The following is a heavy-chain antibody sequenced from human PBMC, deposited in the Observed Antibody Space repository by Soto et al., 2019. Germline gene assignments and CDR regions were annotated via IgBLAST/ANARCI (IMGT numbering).Heavy chain of an antibody. Sequence: QLQLQESGPGLVKPSETLSLTCTVSGGSISSSSYYWGWIRQPPGKGLEWIGSIYYSGSTYYNPSLKGRVTISVDTSKNQFSLKLSSVTAADTAVYYCARLVERYFDWPREQYYFDYWGQGTLVTVSS. V-gene: IGHV4-39*01. CDR3: ARLVERYFDWPREQYYFDY. CDR1: GGSISSSSYY. D-gene: IGHD3-9*01. CDR2: IYYSGST. J-gene: IGHJ4*02.